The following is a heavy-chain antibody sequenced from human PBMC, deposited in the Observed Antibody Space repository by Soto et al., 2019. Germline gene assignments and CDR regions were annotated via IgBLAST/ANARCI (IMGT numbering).Heavy chain of an antibody. V-gene: IGHV4-4*07. J-gene: IGHJ4*02. CDR1: GGSITGYH. CDR2: IYSSGST. CDR3: ARSGGSFNLDF. D-gene: IGHD1-26*01. Sequence: SETLSLTCTVSGGSITGYHWSWIRQPAGEGLEWIGRIYSSGSTEYNPSLKSRVTMSVDTSKNQFSLNLISVTAADTAVYYCARSGGSFNLDFWGLGTLVTVSS.